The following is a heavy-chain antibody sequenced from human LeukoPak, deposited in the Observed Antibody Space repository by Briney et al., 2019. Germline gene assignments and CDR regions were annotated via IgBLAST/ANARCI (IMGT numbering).Heavy chain of an antibody. CDR2: ISYDGRNK. D-gene: IGHD6-19*01. Sequence: PGGSLRLSCAASGFTFRNYGMRWVRQAPGKGLEWVALISYDGRNKYYADSVKGRFTISRDNSKNTLYLQMNSLRAEDTAVYYCAKAPTAVAGRPDYWGQGTLVTVSS. V-gene: IGHV3-30*18. J-gene: IGHJ4*02. CDR1: GFTFRNYG. CDR3: AKAPTAVAGRPDY.